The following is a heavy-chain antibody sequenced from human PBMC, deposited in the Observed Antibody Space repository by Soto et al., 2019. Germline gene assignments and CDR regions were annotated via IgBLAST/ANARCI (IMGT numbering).Heavy chain of an antibody. D-gene: IGHD6-13*01. CDR3: TRDASRDSSARGWFDP. CDR1: GYSFTKYH. CDR2: INPGSGVT. V-gene: IGHV1-2*02. J-gene: IGHJ5*02. Sequence: ASVKVSCKASGYSFTKYHMHWVRQAPGQGLEWMGWINPGSGVTNQAQKFQGRVTTTRDTSITTTYMEMNSLRAEDTAVYYCTRDASRDSSARGWFDPWGPGTLVTVSS.